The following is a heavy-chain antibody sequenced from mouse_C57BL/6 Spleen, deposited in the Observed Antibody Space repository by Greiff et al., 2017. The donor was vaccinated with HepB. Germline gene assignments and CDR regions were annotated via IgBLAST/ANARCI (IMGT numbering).Heavy chain of an antibody. CDR3: ARTPLQGAMDY. Sequence: QVQLQQSGAELVRPGASVKLSCKASGYTFTDYYINWVKQRPGQGLEWIARIYPGSGNTYYNEKFKGKATLTAEKSSSTAYMQLSSLTSEDSAVYFCARTPLQGAMDYWGQGTSVTVSS. J-gene: IGHJ4*01. CDR1: GYTFTDYY. V-gene: IGHV1-76*01. CDR2: IYPGSGNT. D-gene: IGHD6-1*01.